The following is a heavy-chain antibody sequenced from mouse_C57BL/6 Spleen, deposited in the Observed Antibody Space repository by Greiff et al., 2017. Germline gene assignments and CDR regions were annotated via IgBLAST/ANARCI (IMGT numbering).Heavy chain of an antibody. Sequence: QVQLQQSGAELVKPGASVKMSCKASGYTFTTYPIEWMKQNHGKSLEWIGNFHPYNDDTKYNQKFKGKDTLTVEKSSSTVYLELSRLTSDYAAVYYCARKSKEGYFDFWGTGTTVTVSS. D-gene: IGHD2-5*01. CDR2: FHPYNDDT. CDR3: ARKSKEGYFDF. J-gene: IGHJ1*03. CDR1: GYTFTTYP. V-gene: IGHV1-47*01.